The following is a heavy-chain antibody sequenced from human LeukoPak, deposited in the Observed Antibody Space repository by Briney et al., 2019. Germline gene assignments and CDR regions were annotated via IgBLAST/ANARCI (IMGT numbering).Heavy chain of an antibody. V-gene: IGHV1-46*01. CDR2: INPSGGST. CDR3: ARSDIVVAIFDY. Sequence: ASVSVSCKASGYTFTSYYMHWVRQAPGQGLEWMGIINPSGGSTSYAQKFQGRVTMTRGTSTSTVYMELSSLRSEDTAVYYCARSDIVVAIFDYWGQGTLVTVSS. D-gene: IGHD2-15*01. J-gene: IGHJ4*02. CDR1: GYTFTSYY.